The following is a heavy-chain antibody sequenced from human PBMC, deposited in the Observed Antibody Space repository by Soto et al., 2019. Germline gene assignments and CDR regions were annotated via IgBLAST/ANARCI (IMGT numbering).Heavy chain of an antibody. D-gene: IGHD7-27*01. Sequence: SETLSLTCVVSGGSISSGNWWSWIRQPPGKGLEWIGYIYYSGSTYYNPSLKSRVTISVDTSKNQFSLKLSSVTAADTAVYYCARELGYWGQGTLVTVSS. CDR2: IYYSGST. J-gene: IGHJ4*02. CDR1: GGSISSGNW. V-gene: IGHV4-30-4*01. CDR3: ARELGY.